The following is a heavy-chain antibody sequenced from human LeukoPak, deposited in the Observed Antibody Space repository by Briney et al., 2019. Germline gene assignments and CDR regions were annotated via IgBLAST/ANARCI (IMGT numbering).Heavy chain of an antibody. CDR3: AKDSTGGFVVVIWYYFDY. J-gene: IGHJ4*02. D-gene: IGHD3-3*01. V-gene: IGHV3-74*01. CDR2: IHFDGSST. Sequence: GGSLRLCCAASGFTLNSYWMHWVRQVPGKGLVRVSRIHFDGSSTNYADSVKGRFTISRDNAKNTLYLQMNSLRAEDTAVYYRAKDSTGGFVVVIWYYFDYWGQGTLVTVSS. CDR1: GFTLNSYW.